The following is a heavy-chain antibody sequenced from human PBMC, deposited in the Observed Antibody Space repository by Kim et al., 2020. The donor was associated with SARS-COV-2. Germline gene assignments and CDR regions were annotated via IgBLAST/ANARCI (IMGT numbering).Heavy chain of an antibody. V-gene: IGHV3-30-3*01. CDR1: GFTFSNYA. CDR3: ARDILTNSLYYYYGMDV. J-gene: IGHJ6*02. CDR2: ISYDGTNK. Sequence: GVSLRLSCAASGFTFSNYAMHWVRQAPGKGLEWVALISYDGTNKYYADSVKGRFTISRDNSKNTLYLQMNSLRPEDTAVYNCARDILTNSLYYYYGMDVWGQGTTVTISS. D-gene: IGHD3-9*01.